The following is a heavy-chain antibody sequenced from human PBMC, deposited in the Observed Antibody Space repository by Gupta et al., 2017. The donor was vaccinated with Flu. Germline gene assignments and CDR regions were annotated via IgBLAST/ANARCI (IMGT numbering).Heavy chain of an antibody. CDR3: GHSSGWTDFDY. J-gene: IGHJ4*02. CDR2: IKQDGSEK. D-gene: IGHD6-19*01. CDR1: GFNFNDYW. V-gene: IGHV3-7*01. Sequence: EVQVVESGGGLVQPGGSLRSSCATSGFNFNDYWMGWVRQAPGKGLEWVANIKQDGSEKYHVDSVKGRFTISRDNARNSLFLQMESLRPEDTAVYFCGHSSGWTDFDYRGQGTRVTVSS.